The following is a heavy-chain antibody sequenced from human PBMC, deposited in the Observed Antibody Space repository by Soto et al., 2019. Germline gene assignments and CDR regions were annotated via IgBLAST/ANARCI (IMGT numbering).Heavy chain of an antibody. CDR2: ISAYNGNT. J-gene: IGHJ6*03. CDR3: ARPSYSSSWYQPYDYYMDV. Sequence: ASVKVSCKASGYTFTSYGISWVRQAPGQGLEWMGWISAYNGNTNYAQKLQGRVTMTTNTSTSTAYMELRSLRSDDTAVYYCARPSYSSSWYQPYDYYMDVWGKGTTVTVSS. D-gene: IGHD6-13*01. CDR1: GYTFTSYG. V-gene: IGHV1-18*01.